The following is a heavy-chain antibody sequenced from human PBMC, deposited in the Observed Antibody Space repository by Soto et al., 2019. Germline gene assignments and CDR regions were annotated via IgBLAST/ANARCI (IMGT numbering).Heavy chain of an antibody. D-gene: IGHD4-17*01. V-gene: IGHV1-69*13. Sequence: SVKVSFKASGGTFSSYAISWVRQAPGQGLEWMGGIIPIFGTANYAQKFQGRVTITADESTSTAYMELNSLRSEDTAVYYCARFPTVTTWMGYYYGMDVWGQGTTVTVSS. CDR2: IIPIFGTA. CDR1: GGTFSSYA. CDR3: ARFPTVTTWMGYYYGMDV. J-gene: IGHJ6*02.